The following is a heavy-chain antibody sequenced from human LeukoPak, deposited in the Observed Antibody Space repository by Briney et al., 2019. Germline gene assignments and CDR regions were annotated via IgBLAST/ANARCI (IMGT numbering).Heavy chain of an antibody. Sequence: QSGGSLTLSCAASGFTFSSYSMSWVRQAPGKGLEWISGISVSGHRTYHAASVKGRFTISRDNSNNMVYLQMNSLRAEDTAVYYCVKDLVGYDSSNYRDCWGQGTLVTVSS. CDR2: ISVSGHRT. CDR3: VKDLVGYDSSNYRDC. D-gene: IGHD3-22*01. CDR1: GFTFSSYS. V-gene: IGHV3-23*01. J-gene: IGHJ4*02.